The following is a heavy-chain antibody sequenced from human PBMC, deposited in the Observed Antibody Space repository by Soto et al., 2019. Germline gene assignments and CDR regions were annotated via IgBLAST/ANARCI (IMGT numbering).Heavy chain of an antibody. D-gene: IGHD2-21*01. J-gene: IGHJ3*02. CDR2: MNPNSGNT. CDR1: GYTFTSYD. CDR3: ARAYCGGDCYSDAFDI. Sequence: GASVKVSCKASGYTFTSYDINWVRQATGQGLEWMGWMNPNSGNTGYAQKFQGRVTMTRNTSISTAYMELSSLRSEDTAVYYCARAYCGGDCYSDAFDIWGQGTMVTVSS. V-gene: IGHV1-8*01.